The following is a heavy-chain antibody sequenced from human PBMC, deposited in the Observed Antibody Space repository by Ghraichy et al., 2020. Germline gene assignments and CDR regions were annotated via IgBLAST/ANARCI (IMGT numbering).Heavy chain of an antibody. D-gene: IGHD6-13*01. CDR3: ARDRAGGSWYFDL. J-gene: IGHJ2*01. V-gene: IGHV4-31*03. Sequence: SETLSLTCTVSGGSISSGGYYWSWIRQHPGKGLEWIGYIYYSGSTYYNPSLKSRVTMSVDTSKNQFSLKLSSVTAADTAVYYCARDRAGGSWYFDLWGRGTLVTVSS. CDR2: IYYSGST. CDR1: GGSISSGGYY.